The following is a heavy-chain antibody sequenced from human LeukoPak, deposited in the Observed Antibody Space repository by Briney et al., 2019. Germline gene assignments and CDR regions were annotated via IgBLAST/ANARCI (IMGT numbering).Heavy chain of an antibody. CDR3: ARLKLGAYFDL. J-gene: IGHJ2*01. CDR2: VYNSGDT. D-gene: IGHD3-16*01. Sequence: SETLSLTCTVSGGSTSSDYWSWTRQSPGKGLEWVGYVYNSGDTGKNPSLKSRVTILLDTSKNQCSLKLTSVSAADTAVYYCARLKLGAYFDLWGRGTLVTVSS. V-gene: IGHV4-59*08. CDR1: GGSTSSDY.